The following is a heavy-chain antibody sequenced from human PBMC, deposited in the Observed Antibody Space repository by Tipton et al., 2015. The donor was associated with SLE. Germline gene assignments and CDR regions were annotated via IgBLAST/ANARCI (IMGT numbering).Heavy chain of an antibody. CDR2: INHSGST. J-gene: IGHJ4*02. CDR3: AGAWQGYCSGGTCYVLDY. CDR1: GGSFSGFY. V-gene: IGHV4-34*01. Sequence: AGLVKPSDTLSLTCAVSGGSFSGFYWNWLRQSPGKGLEWIGEINHSGSTDYNPSLKSRVSLSLDTSKNQFSLKLRSVTAADTAVYYCAGAWQGYCSGGTCYVLDYWGQGTLVTVSS. D-gene: IGHD2-15*01.